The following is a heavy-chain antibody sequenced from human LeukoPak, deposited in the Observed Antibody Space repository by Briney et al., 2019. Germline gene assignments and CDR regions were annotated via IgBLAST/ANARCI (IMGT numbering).Heavy chain of an antibody. CDR2: ISGSSSTI. CDR3: ARDRSGGSGSYSY. D-gene: IGHD3-10*01. Sequence: GGSLRLSCAASGFTFSSYSMNWVRQAPGKGLEWVSYISGSSSTIYYADSVKGRFTISRDNAKNSLYLQMNSLRAEDTAVYYCARDRSGGSGSYSYWGQGTLVTVSS. CDR1: GFTFSSYS. J-gene: IGHJ4*02. V-gene: IGHV3-48*04.